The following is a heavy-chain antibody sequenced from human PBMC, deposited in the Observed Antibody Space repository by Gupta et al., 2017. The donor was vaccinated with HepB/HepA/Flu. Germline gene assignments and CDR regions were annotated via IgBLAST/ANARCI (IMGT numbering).Heavy chain of an antibody. CDR1: GYTFTVYY. D-gene: IGHD1-26*01. CDR2: INPDTGGT. J-gene: IGHJ3*02. V-gene: IGHV1-2*02. Sequence: QVQLVQSGAEVKKPGASVKVSCKASGYTFTVYYMHWVRQAPGQGLEWMGWINPDTGGTNYAQNFQGRVTMTRDTSITTAYMELNRLRSDDTAVYFCARGGPTTRTTFDIWGQGTTVTVSS. CDR3: ARGGPTTRTTFDI.